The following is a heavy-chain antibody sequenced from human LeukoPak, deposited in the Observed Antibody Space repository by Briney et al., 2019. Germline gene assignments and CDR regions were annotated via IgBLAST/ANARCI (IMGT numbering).Heavy chain of an antibody. J-gene: IGHJ4*02. D-gene: IGHD4-23*01. Sequence: PGGSLRLSCAASGFTVSTNYMSWVRQAPGRGLEWVSVIYSGGNTYYADSVKGRFTISRDNSKNTLYLQMNSLRADDTAVYYCARDSGTTVGYFDYWGREPWSPSPQ. CDR1: GFTVSTNY. CDR2: IYSGGNT. CDR3: ARDSGTTVGYFDY. V-gene: IGHV3-66*01.